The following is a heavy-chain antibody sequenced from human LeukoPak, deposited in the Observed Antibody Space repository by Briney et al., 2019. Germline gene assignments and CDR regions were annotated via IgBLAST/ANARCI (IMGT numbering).Heavy chain of an antibody. CDR1: GFTFSDYY. D-gene: IGHD2-2*02. CDR3: ARKQYCSSTSCYIAEYFRH. CDR2: IKQDGSEK. J-gene: IGHJ1*01. V-gene: IGHV3-7*03. Sequence: PGGSLRLSCAASGFTFSDYYMSWIRQAPGKGLEWVANIKQDGSEKYYVDSVKGRFTISRDNAKNSLYLQMNSLRAEDTAVYYCARKQYCSSTSCYIAEYFRHWGQGTLVTVSS.